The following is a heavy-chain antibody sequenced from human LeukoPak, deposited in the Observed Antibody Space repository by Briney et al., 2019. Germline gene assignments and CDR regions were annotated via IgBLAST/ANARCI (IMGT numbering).Heavy chain of an antibody. J-gene: IGHJ4*02. CDR1: GFTFSSYW. V-gene: IGHV3-7*01. CDR3: ARDRYYYDSSGLTDY. CDR2: IKQDGSEK. Sequence: GGSLRLSCAASGFTFSSYWMSWVRQAPGKGLEWVANIKQDGSEKYYVDSVKGRFTISRDNAKNSLYLQMNSLRAEDTAMYYCARDRYYYDSSGLTDYWGQGTLVTVSS. D-gene: IGHD3-22*01.